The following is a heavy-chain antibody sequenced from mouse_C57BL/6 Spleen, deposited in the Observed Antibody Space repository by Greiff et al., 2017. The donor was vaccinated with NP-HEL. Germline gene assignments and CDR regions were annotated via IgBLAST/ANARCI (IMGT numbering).Heavy chain of an antibody. D-gene: IGHD2-4*01. V-gene: IGHV1-4*01. J-gene: IGHJ4*01. CDR3: ARSEYDYGDAMDY. CDR1: GYTFTSYT. CDR2: INPSSGYT. Sequence: VKLVESGAELARPGASVKMSCKASGYTFTSYTMHWVKQRPGQGLEWIGYINPSSGYTKYNQKFKDKATLTADKSSSTAYMQLSSLTSEDSAVYYCARSEYDYGDAMDYWGQGTSVTVSS.